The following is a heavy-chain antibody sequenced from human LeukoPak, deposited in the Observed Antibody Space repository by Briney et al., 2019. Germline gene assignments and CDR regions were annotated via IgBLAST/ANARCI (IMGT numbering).Heavy chain of an antibody. CDR3: ARDPPHSSGPTSPCFEY. CDR2: ISTYNDNT. Sequence: GASVKVSCKASGYTFTTYGISWVRQAPGQGLEWMGWISTYNDNTIYAQKIQGRVTMTTDTCTSTAYMELRSLTSDDTAMYYCARDPPHSSGPTSPCFEYWGQGTPVTVSS. V-gene: IGHV1-18*01. D-gene: IGHD6-19*01. CDR1: GYTFTTYG. J-gene: IGHJ4*02.